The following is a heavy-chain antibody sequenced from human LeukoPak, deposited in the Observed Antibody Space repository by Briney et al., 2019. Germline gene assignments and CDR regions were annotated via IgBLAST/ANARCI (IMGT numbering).Heavy chain of an antibody. V-gene: IGHV4-4*07. CDR1: GGSISSYY. Sequence: SETLSLTCTVSGGSISSYYWSWIRQPAGKGLEWIGRIYTSGSTNYNPSLKSRVTMSVDTSKNQFSLRLSSVNAADTAVYFCAREGTSGGLNWLDPWGQGTLVTVSP. D-gene: IGHD3-10*01. CDR3: AREGTSGGLNWLDP. CDR2: IYTSGST. J-gene: IGHJ5*02.